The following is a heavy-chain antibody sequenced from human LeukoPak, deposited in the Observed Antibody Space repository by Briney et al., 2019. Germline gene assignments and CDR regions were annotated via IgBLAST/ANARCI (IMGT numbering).Heavy chain of an antibody. V-gene: IGHV1-3*01. CDR3: ARDHRANGNFVSATTFDF. CDR2: INVDSGNT. Sequence: ASVKVSCKASGYAFTNYAMHWVRQALGQRPEWMGWINVDSGNTKYSEKFQDRVTITRDTSAGTAYVELSRLSSEDTAIYYCARDHRANGNFVSATTFDFWGQGTLVTVSS. J-gene: IGHJ4*02. D-gene: IGHD2/OR15-2a*01. CDR1: GYAFTNYA.